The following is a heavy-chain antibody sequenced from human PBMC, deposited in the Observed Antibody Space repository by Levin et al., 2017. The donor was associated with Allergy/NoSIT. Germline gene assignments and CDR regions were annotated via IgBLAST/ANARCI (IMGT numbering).Heavy chain of an antibody. D-gene: IGHD3-10*01. Sequence: GESLKISCAASGFTVSSNYMSWVRQAPGKGLEWVSVIYSGGSTYYADSVKGRFTISRDNSKNTLYLQMNSLRAEDTAVYYCARDLQGFGELFPRFDYWGQGTLVTVSS. CDR2: IYSGGST. V-gene: IGHV3-66*01. J-gene: IGHJ4*02. CDR1: GFTVSSNY. CDR3: ARDLQGFGELFPRFDY.